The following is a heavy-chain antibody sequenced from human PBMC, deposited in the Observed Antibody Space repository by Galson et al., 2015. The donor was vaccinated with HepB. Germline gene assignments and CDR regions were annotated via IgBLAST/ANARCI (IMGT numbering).Heavy chain of an antibody. CDR2: ISGSGGST. V-gene: IGHV3-23*01. Sequence: SLRLSCAASGFAFSSYAMSWVRQAPGKGLEWVSAISGSGGSTYYADSVKGRFTISRDNSKNTLYLQMNSLRAEDTAVYYCAKRQAYCGGDCYTGWFDPWGQGTLVTVSS. CDR1: GFAFSSYA. J-gene: IGHJ5*02. CDR3: AKRQAYCGGDCYTGWFDP. D-gene: IGHD2-21*02.